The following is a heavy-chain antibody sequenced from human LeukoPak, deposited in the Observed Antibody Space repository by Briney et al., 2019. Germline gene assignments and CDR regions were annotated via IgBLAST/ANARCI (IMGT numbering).Heavy chain of an antibody. Sequence: SSETLSLTCAVYGGSFSGYYWSWIRQPPGKGLEWIGEINHSGSTNYNPSLKSRVTISVDTSKNQFSLKLSSVTAADTAVYYCARHPKRGSSTYYYGSGARFDPWGQGTLVTVSS. D-gene: IGHD3-10*01. CDR1: GGSFSGYY. CDR3: ARHPKRGSSTYYYGSGARFDP. CDR2: INHSGST. V-gene: IGHV4-34*01. J-gene: IGHJ5*02.